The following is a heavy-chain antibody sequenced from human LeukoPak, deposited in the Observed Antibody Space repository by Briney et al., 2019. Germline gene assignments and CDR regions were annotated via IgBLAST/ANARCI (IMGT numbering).Heavy chain of an antibody. D-gene: IGHD1-7*01. CDR3: AKDTFRTGTIGDFDY. Sequence: GGSLRLSCAASGFTFSSYAMSWVRQAPGKGLEGVSAISGSGGSTYYADSVKGRFTSSRDNSKNTLYLQMNSLRAEDTAVYYCAKDTFRTGTIGDFDYWGQGTLVGVSS. CDR1: GFTFSSYA. J-gene: IGHJ4*02. CDR2: ISGSGGST. V-gene: IGHV3-23*01.